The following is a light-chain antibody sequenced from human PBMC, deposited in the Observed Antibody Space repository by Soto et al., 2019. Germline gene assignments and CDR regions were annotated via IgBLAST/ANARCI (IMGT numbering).Light chain of an antibody. CDR3: LKHNSYPLT. J-gene: IGKJ4*01. CDR2: ATS. Sequence: DIQLTPPPSSLSASGGDRVTITYRASPRIRNDLGWYRQIAGKAPKRLIYATSSLQRTVPSSFSGNGSGTDFTLTISSLQPEEFATYYRLKHNSYPLTFRGGTNVDIK. CDR1: PRIRND. V-gene: IGKV1-17*01.